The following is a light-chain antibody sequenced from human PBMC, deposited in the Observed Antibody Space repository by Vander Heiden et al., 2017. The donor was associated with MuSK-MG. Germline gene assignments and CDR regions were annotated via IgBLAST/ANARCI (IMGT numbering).Light chain of an antibody. CDR2: AAS. CDR1: QNINKY. CDR3: QQRDETPIT. V-gene: IGKV1-39*01. J-gene: IGKJ4*01. Sequence: DIQMTQSPSSLSASVGDRVTITCRPSQNINKYLNWYQQKPGKAPKLLIYAASSLQSGVPWKFSGSGSETDFTLTISRLQPEEFATYCCQQRDETPITFGGGTKVDIK.